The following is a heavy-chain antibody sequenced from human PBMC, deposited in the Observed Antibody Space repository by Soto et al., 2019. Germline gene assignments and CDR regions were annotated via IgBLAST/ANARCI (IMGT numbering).Heavy chain of an antibody. Sequence: PSETLSLTCSVSGDSISRNGYFWTWIRQHPGKGLEWIGYIYYDGRSYYTPSLKSRVIISVDTSKNQFSLNLTAVTAADTAVYYCARGTMLRGPGYYYAMDVWGQGTTVTVS. CDR2: IYYDGRS. V-gene: IGHV4-31*03. D-gene: IGHD3-10*01. CDR1: GDSISRNGYF. CDR3: ARGTMLRGPGYYYAMDV. J-gene: IGHJ6*02.